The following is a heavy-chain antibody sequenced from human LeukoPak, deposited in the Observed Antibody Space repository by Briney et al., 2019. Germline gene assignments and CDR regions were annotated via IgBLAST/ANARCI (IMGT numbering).Heavy chain of an antibody. CDR3: AKDTRGIAVAGNFDY. J-gene: IGHJ4*02. V-gene: IGHV3-33*06. CDR1: GFTFSSYG. D-gene: IGHD6-19*01. CDR2: IWYDGSNK. Sequence: GGSLRLSCAASGFTFSSYGMHWVRQAPGKGLEWVAVIWYDGSNKYYADSVKGRFTISRDNSKNTLYLQMYSLRAEDTAVYYCAKDTRGIAVAGNFDYWGQGTLVTVSS.